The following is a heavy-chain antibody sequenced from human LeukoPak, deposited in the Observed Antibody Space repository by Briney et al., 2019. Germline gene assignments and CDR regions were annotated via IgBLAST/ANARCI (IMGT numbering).Heavy chain of an antibody. CDR1: GGSISSYY. Sequence: PSETLSLTCTVSGGSISSYYWSWIRQPPGKGLEWIGYIYYSGSTNYNPSLKSRVTISVDTSKNQFSLKLSSVTAADTAVYYCASYGGYSYGQSYYFDYWGQGTLVTVSS. CDR3: ASYGGYSYGQSYYFDY. J-gene: IGHJ4*02. V-gene: IGHV4-59*08. CDR2: IYYSGST. D-gene: IGHD5-18*01.